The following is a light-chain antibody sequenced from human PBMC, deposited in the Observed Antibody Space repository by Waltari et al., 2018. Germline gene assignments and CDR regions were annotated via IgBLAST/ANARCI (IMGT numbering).Light chain of an antibody. CDR3: SSYTSSSAVV. J-gene: IGLJ2*01. CDR1: SSDDGGYNY. V-gene: IGLV2-14*01. Sequence: QSALTQPASVSGSPGQSTTISCTGTSSDDGGYNYVSWYQQPQGKAPKLMIYDVSNRPSGVSNRFSGSKSGNTASLTISGLQAEDEADYYCSSYTSSSAVVFGGGTKLTVL. CDR2: DVS.